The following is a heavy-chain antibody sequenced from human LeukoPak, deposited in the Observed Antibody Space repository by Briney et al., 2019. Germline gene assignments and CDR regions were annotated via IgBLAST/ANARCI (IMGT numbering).Heavy chain of an antibody. D-gene: IGHD6-13*01. J-gene: IGHJ4*02. Sequence: ASVKVSCKASGYTFTSYDINWVRQATGQGLERIGWMNPNSGNTGYAQKFQGRVTITRNTSISTAYMELSSLRSEDTAIYYCARDRNNISWYYYWGQGTLVTVSS. CDR3: ARDRNNISWYYY. CDR2: MNPNSGNT. CDR1: GYTFTSYD. V-gene: IGHV1-8*03.